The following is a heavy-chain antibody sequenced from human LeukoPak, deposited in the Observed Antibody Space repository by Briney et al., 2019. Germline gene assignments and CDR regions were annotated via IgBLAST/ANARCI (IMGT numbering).Heavy chain of an antibody. CDR2: ISSSGSTI. J-gene: IGHJ5*02. V-gene: IGHV3-11*01. Sequence: GGSLRLSCAASGFTFSDYYMSWIRQAPGKGLEWVSYISSSGSTIYYADFVKGRFTIFRDNAQNSPYLQMNSLRAEDTAVYYCARVSGWPNWFDPWGQGTLVTVSS. CDR3: ARVSGWPNWFDP. CDR1: GFTFSDYY. D-gene: IGHD6-19*01.